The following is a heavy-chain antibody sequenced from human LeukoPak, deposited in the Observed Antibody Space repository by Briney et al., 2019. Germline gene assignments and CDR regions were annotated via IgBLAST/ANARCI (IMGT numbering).Heavy chain of an antibody. Sequence: GASVTVSCKASGYTFTGYYMHWVRQAPGQGLEWMGWINPNSGGTNYAQKFQGRVTMTRDTSISTAYMELSRLRSDDTAVYYCARSGYNWNQKYYFDYWGQGTLVTVSS. V-gene: IGHV1-2*02. CDR3: ARSGYNWNQKYYFDY. J-gene: IGHJ4*02. CDR2: INPNSGGT. CDR1: GYTFTGYY. D-gene: IGHD1-20*01.